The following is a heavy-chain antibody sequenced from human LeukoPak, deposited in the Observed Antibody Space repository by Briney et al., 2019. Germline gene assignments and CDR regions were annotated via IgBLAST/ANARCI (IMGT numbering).Heavy chain of an antibody. CDR1: GYTITGGYY. CDR3: ARDGALAY. Sequence: SETLSLTCSVSGYTITGGYYWAWIRQPPGKGLEWIGYIYYSGSTTYNPSLRSRVTMSIDMSKSQFSLKMSSVTAADTAVYYCARDGALAYWGQGALVTVSS. D-gene: IGHD1-26*01. CDR2: IYYSGST. V-gene: IGHV4-61*08. J-gene: IGHJ4*02.